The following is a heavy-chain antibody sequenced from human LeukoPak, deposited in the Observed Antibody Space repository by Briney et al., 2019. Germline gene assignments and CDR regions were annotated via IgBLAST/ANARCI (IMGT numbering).Heavy chain of an antibody. CDR1: GFSFTTYG. D-gene: IGHD3-16*01. J-gene: IGHJ4*02. CDR2: IRYDDTNK. V-gene: IGHV3-30*02. Sequence: GGSLRLSCAASGFSFTTYGMHWVRQAPGKGLEWVAFIRYDDTNKYYADSVKGRFTISRDTSKDTLYLQMNSLRAEDTAVYYCAKGGGSSESTPFDQWGQGTLVTVSS. CDR3: AKGGGSSESTPFDQ.